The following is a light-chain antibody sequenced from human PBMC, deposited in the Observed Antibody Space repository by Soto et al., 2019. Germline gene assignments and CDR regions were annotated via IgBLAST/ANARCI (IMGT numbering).Light chain of an antibody. J-gene: IGKJ1*01. CDR2: GAS. V-gene: IGKV3D-20*02. CDR3: QQRSNWPT. Sequence: EIVLTQSPGTLSLSPGDRATLYCRASQSVSSSNLAWYQQKRGQSPRLLIYGASSRATGIPDRFSGSGSGPDFTLTISRLEPEDFAVYYCQQRSNWPTFGQGTKVDIK. CDR1: QSVSSSN.